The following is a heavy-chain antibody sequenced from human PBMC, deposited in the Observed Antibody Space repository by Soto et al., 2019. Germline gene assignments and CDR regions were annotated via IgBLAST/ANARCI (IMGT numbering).Heavy chain of an antibody. CDR3: ARDFGSGGSCCPGYYYYYGMDV. D-gene: IGHD2-15*01. Sequence: QVQLVQSGAEVKKPGASVKVSCKASGYTFTSYYMHWVRQAPGQGLEWMGIINPSGGSTSYAQKFQGRVTMTRDTSTSTVYMELSSLRSEDTAVYYCARDFGSGGSCCPGYYYYYGMDVWGQGTTVTVSS. CDR2: INPSGGST. CDR1: GYTFTSYY. V-gene: IGHV1-46*01. J-gene: IGHJ6*02.